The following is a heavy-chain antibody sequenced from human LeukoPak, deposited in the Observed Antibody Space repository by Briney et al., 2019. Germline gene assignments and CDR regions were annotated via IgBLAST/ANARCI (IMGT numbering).Heavy chain of an antibody. Sequence: ASVKVSCKASGYTFTSYDINWVRQATGQGLEWMGWINPNSGNTGYAQKFQGRVTITRNTSISTAYMELSSLRSEDTAVYYCARGSEYSSSWYETRPFDYWGQGTLVTVSS. CDR2: INPNSGNT. J-gene: IGHJ4*02. V-gene: IGHV1-8*03. CDR3: ARGSEYSSSWYETRPFDY. CDR1: GYTFTSYD. D-gene: IGHD6-13*01.